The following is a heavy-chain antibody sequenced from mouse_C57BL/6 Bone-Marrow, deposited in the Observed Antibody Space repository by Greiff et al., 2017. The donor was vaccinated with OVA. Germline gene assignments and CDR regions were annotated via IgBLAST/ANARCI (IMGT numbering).Heavy chain of an antibody. CDR3: ARQGWLLRFAY. V-gene: IGHV5-12*03. J-gene: IGHJ3*01. CDR1: GFTFSDYY. CDR2: ISNGGGST. D-gene: IGHD2-3*01. Sequence: EVKVEESGGGLVQPGGSLKLSCAASGFTFSDYYMYWVRQTPEKRLEWVAYISNGGGSTYYPDTVKGRFTISRDNAKNTLYLQMSSLRSEDTALYYCARQGWLLRFAYWGQGTLVTVSA.